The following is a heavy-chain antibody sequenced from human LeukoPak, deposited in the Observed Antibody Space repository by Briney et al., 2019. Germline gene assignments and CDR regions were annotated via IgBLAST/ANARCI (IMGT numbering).Heavy chain of an antibody. CDR3: AIQRYSSGWYPFDAFDI. CDR2: IYYSGST. D-gene: IGHD6-19*01. J-gene: IGHJ3*02. V-gene: IGHV4-59*01. Sequence: SETLSLTCTVSGGSINSYYWSWIRQPPGEGLEWIGYIYYSGSTNYNPSLKSRVTISVDTSKNQFSLKLSSVTPADTAVYYCAIQRYSSGWYPFDAFDIWGQGTMVTVSS. CDR1: GGSINSYY.